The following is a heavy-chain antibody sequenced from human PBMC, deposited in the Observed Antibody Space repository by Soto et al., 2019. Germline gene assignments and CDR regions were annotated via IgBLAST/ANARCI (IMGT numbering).Heavy chain of an antibody. V-gene: IGHV1-18*01. J-gene: IGHJ3*02. CDR2: ISAYNGNT. D-gene: IGHD3-16*02. CDR1: GYTFTSYG. CDR3: ARGGSHYDYIWGSYRQDAFDI. Sequence: ASVKVSCKASGYTFTSYGISWVRQAPGQGLEWMGWISAYNGNTNYAQKLQGRVTMTTDTSTSTAYMELRSLRSDDTAVYYCARGGSHYDYIWGSYRQDAFDIWGQGTMVTVSS.